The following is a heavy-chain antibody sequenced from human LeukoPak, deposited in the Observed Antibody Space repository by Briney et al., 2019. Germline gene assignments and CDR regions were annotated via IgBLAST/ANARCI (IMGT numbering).Heavy chain of an antibody. CDR3: ARALLWFGEPSHIDY. V-gene: IGHV1-18*01. CDR1: GYTFTSYG. D-gene: IGHD3-10*01. Sequence: ASVKVSCKASGYTFTSYGISWVRQAPGQGLEWMGWITSYNDDTNYAQKLQGRVTMTTDTSTSTAYTELGSLRSDDTAVYYCARALLWFGEPSHIDYWGQGTLVTASS. CDR2: ITSYNDDT. J-gene: IGHJ4*02.